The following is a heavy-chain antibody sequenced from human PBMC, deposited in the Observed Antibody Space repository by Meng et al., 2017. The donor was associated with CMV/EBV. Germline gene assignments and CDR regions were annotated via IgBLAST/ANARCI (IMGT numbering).Heavy chain of an antibody. J-gene: IGHJ4*02. V-gene: IGHV1-2*02. CDR1: GYTFTGYY. CDR3: ATDLLAYYPSSGHAV. CDR2: INPNSGGT. Sequence: ASVKVSCKASGYTFTGYYMHWVRQAPGQGLEWMGWINPNSGGTNYAQKFQGRVTMTRDTSISTAYMELSRLRSDDTAVYYCATDLLAYYPSSGHAVWGQGTLVTVSS. D-gene: IGHD3-22*01.